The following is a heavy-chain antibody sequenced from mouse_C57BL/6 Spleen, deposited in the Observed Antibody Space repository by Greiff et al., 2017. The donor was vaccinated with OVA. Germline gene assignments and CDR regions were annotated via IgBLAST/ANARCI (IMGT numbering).Heavy chain of an antibody. CDR1: GYTFTSYW. D-gene: IGHD1-1*01. CDR2: IDPSDSYT. J-gene: IGHJ4*01. CDR3: ARYGNYAMDY. V-gene: IGHV1-59*01. Sequence: VQLKQPGAELVRPGTSVKLSCKASGYTFTSYWMHWVKQRPGQGLEWIGVIDPSDSYTNYNQKFKGKATLTVDTSSSTAYMQLSSLTSEDSAVYYCARYGNYAMDYWGQGTSVTVSS.